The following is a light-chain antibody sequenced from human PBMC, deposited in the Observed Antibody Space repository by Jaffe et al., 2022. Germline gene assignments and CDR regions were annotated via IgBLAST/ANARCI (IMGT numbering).Light chain of an antibody. CDR3: MQALQPEFT. V-gene: IGKV2-28*01. J-gene: IGKJ3*01. Sequence: DIVMTQSPLSLPVTPGEPASISCRSSQSLLHSNGYNYLDWYLQKPGQSPQLLIYLGSNRASGVPDRFSGSGSGTDFTLKISRVEAEDVGLYYCMQALQPEFTFGPGTKVDIK. CDR2: LGS. CDR1: QSLLHSNGYNY.